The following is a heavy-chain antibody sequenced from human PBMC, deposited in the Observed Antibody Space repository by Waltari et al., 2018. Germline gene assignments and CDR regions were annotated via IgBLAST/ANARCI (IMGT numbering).Heavy chain of an antibody. CDR3: ARARFCTNTNCFVFDY. V-gene: IGHV4-38-2*02. CDR2: IHHSGSI. CDR1: GDSISNGYY. Sequence: QVQLQESGPGLVKPSETLSLTCTVSGDSISNGYYWGWIRQPPGKGLEWIGTIHHSGSIYYNPSLKSRVTLSVDTSQNQFSLKVTSVTAADTAVYFCARARFCTNTNCFVFDYWGQGTLATVSS. J-gene: IGHJ4*02. D-gene: IGHD2-8*01.